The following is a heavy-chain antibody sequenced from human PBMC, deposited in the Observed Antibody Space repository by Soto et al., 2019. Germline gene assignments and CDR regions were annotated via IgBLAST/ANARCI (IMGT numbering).Heavy chain of an antibody. CDR1: GFTFSNNA. D-gene: IGHD1-26*01. J-gene: IGHJ4*02. CDR2: MDNVGGTT. Sequence: EVQLLESGGGLVQPGGSLRLSCSVSGFTFSNNAMTWVRQAPGKGLDWVADMDNVGGTTYYGESVKGRVTISRDNSKNTLYLQMNSLSAEDTVIYFCARVPLLVTIPLGVHVDYWGQGTLVTVSS. V-gene: IGHV3-23*03. CDR3: ARVPLLVTIPLGVHVDY.